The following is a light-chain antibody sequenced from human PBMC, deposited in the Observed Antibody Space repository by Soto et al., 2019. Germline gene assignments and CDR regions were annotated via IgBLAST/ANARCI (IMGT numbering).Light chain of an antibody. CDR2: HIS. J-gene: IGKJ1*01. Sequence: DVVMTQTPLSSPVTLGQPASISCRSSQSLVYSDGNTYLSWLQQRPGQPPRLLISHISHRFSGVPDRFSGSRAGTDFALKISRGEAEDVGLYFCVQCSRVTRTFGQGTKVEIK. CDR1: QSLVYSDGNTY. CDR3: VQCSRVTRT. V-gene: IGKV2-24*01.